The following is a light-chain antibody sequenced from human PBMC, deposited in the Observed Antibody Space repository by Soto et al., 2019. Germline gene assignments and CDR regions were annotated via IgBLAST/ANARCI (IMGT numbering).Light chain of an antibody. Sequence: ASQSVSSNLAWYQQKLGQAPRVLIYDASNRATGIPDRFSGSGSGTEFILTISSVQAEDIAAYPCHKSDSVPLTFRQGTKVDIK. J-gene: IGKJ1*01. CDR1: QSVSSN. V-gene: IGKV3D-15*01. CDR3: HKSDSVPLT. CDR2: DAS.